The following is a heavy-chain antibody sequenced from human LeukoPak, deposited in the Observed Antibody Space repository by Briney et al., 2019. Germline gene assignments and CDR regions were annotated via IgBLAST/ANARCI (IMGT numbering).Heavy chain of an antibody. CDR1: GYTFTSYG. J-gene: IGHJ6*03. Sequence: ASVKVSCKASGYTFTSYGISWVRQAPGQGLVWMGWISAYNGNTNYAQKLQGRVTMTTDTSTSTAYMELRSLRSDDTAVYYCASGARGYCSSTSCYKDYYYYYMDVWGKGTTVTVSS. D-gene: IGHD2-2*02. V-gene: IGHV1-18*01. CDR2: ISAYNGNT. CDR3: ASGARGYCSSTSCYKDYYYYYMDV.